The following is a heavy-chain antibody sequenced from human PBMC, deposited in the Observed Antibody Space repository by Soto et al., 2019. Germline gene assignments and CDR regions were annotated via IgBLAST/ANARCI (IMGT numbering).Heavy chain of an antibody. Sequence: QVQLQESGPGLVKPSETLSLTCTVSGGSISSYYWSWIRQPPGKGLEWIGYIYYSGSTNYNPSLKSRDTIAVDTSKNQFSLKLSAVTAADTAVYYCARDQAVAGTLYFDYWGQGTLVTVSS. V-gene: IGHV4-59*01. CDR1: GGSISSYY. CDR3: ARDQAVAGTLYFDY. J-gene: IGHJ4*02. CDR2: IYYSGST. D-gene: IGHD6-19*01.